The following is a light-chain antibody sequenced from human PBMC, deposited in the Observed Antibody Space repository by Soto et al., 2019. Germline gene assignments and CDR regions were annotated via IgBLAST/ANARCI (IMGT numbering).Light chain of an antibody. J-gene: IGKJ2*01. V-gene: IGKV1-5*03. CDR1: QSISRW. CDR3: QQYDSYPYT. CDR2: KAS. Sequence: DIQMTQSPSTLSASVGDRVTITCRASQSISRWLAWHQQKPGKAPKLLIYKASSLQSGVPSRFSGSGSATEFTLTISSLQPDDFATYYCQQYDSYPYTFGQGTKLEMK.